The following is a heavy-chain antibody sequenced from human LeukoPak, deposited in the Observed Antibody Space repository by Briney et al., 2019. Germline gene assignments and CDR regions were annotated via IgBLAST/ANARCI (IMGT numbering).Heavy chain of an antibody. V-gene: IGHV6-1*01. Sequence: SQTLSLTCAISGDSVSNNSAVWNWIRQSPSRGLEWLGRTYYRSKWYNDYGASVKSRITINPDTSKNQFSLQLNSVTPEDTAVYYCARVSRKYFDYWGQGTLVTVSS. D-gene: IGHD6-13*01. CDR2: TYYRSKWYN. CDR1: GDSVSNNSAV. J-gene: IGHJ4*02. CDR3: ARVSRKYFDY.